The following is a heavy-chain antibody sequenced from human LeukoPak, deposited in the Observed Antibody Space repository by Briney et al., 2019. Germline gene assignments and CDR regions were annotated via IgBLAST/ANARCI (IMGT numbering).Heavy chain of an antibody. CDR2: INSDGSST. D-gene: IGHD1-26*01. J-gene: IGHJ4*02. CDR1: GFTFSSYW. CDR3: GRGASSGTNHYVTDY. V-gene: IGHV3-74*01. Sequence: PGGSLRLSCVASGFTFSSYWMHWARQAPGKGLVWVSRINSDGSSTSYADSVKGRFAISRDNAKNTLYLQMNSLRVEDTAVYYCGRGASSGTNHYVTDYWGQGTLVTVSS.